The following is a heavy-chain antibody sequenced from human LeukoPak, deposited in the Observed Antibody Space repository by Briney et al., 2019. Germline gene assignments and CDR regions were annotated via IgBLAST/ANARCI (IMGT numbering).Heavy chain of an antibody. CDR1: GFTFSSYA. V-gene: IGHV3-23*01. D-gene: IGHD3-22*01. J-gene: IGHJ4*02. CDR3: AKEKYYYDSRSYYFDY. Sequence: GESLRLSCAASGFTFSSYAMSWVRQAPGKGLEWVSAISGSGGSTYYADPGKGRFTISRDNSKNTLYLQMNSLRAEDTAVYYCAKEKYYYDSRSYYFDYWGQGTLVTVSS. CDR2: ISGSGGST.